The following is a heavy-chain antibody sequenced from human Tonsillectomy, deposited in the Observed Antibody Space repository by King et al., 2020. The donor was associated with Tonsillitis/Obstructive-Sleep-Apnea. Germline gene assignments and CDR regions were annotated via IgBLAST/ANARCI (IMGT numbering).Heavy chain of an antibody. D-gene: IGHD4-17*01. CDR2: TWYDGSNK. CDR1: GFTFSSYG. CDR3: ARDYNGDYCPDY. Sequence: VQLVESGGGVVQPGRSLRLSCAASGFTFSSYGMHWVRQAPGKGLEWVAVTWYDGSNKYNADSVKGRFTISGDNSKNKLYLQMHSLRAEDTALYYCARDYNGDYCPDYWGQGTLVTVSS. J-gene: IGHJ4*02. V-gene: IGHV3-33*01.